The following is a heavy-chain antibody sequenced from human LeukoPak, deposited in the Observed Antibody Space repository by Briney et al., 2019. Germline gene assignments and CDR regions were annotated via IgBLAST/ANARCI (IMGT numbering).Heavy chain of an antibody. CDR3: ASLITMIVV. CDR2: IYYSGST. V-gene: IGHV4-39*01. CDR1: GGSISSSSYY. D-gene: IGHD3-22*01. J-gene: IGHJ4*02. Sequence: SETLSPTCTVSGGSISSSSYYWGWIRQPPGKGLEWIGSIYYSGSTYYNPSLKSRVTISVDTSKNQFSLKLSSVTAADTAVYYCASLITMIVVWGQGTLVTVSS.